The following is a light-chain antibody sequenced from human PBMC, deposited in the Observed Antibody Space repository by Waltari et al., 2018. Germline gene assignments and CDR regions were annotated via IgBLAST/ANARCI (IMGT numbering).Light chain of an antibody. J-gene: IGKJ2*01. V-gene: IGKV1-39*01. CDR1: QDITSY. Sequence: DIQMTQSPSSLSTSVGDRVTISCRASQDITSYFNWYQQKAGQAPKLLITFGSTLQSGVSSRFSGSGSGTDFTRTITNVQPEDSAYYYCQLSYTTPHTFGQGTKVEIK. CDR3: QLSYTTPHT. CDR2: FGS.